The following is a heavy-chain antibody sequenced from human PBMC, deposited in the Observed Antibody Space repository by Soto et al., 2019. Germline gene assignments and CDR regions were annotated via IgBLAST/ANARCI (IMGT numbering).Heavy chain of an antibody. CDR1: GFTFSSYA. Sequence: EVQLLESGGGLVQPGGSLRLSCAASGFTFSSYAMSWVRQAPGKGLEWVSAISGSGGSTYYADSVKGRFTISRDNSKNTLYLQKNSLRAEDTAVYYCAKGYCSSTSCYADYWGQGTLVTVSS. D-gene: IGHD2-2*01. J-gene: IGHJ4*02. CDR3: AKGYCSSTSCYADY. V-gene: IGHV3-23*01. CDR2: ISGSGGST.